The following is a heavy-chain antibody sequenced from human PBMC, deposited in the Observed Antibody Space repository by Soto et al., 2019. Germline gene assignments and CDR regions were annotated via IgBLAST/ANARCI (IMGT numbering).Heavy chain of an antibody. D-gene: IGHD3-10*01. CDR2: FSGSCGST. V-gene: IGHV3-23*01. Sequence: GGSQRLSCAASGFTFTSCAMSSVPQAPGKGLEWASAFSGSCGSTYYADPVKVRFTISKDNSKNTLYLHMNSPRATDTAVYYCAKWEGRGAYYYNCCGMDVWGQRPTVTVSS. J-gene: IGHJ6*02. CDR1: GFTFTSCA. CDR3: AKWEGRGAYYYNCCGMDV.